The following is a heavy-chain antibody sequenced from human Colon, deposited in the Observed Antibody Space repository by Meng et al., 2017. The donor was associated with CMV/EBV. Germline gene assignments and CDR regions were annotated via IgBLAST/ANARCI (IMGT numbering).Heavy chain of an antibody. Sequence: VVLVRVGAELRKPGASVKVSCKASGYTFTGYFMYWVRQAPGQGLEWLGVINPITGGTNYAQKFQGRVTVTRDTSMNTAYMELSRLRSDDTAVYYCASLSGGDFDYWGQGTLVTVSS. CDR3: ASLSGGDFDY. CDR1: GYTFTGYF. D-gene: IGHD1-26*01. V-gene: IGHV1-2*02. CDR2: INPITGGT. J-gene: IGHJ4*02.